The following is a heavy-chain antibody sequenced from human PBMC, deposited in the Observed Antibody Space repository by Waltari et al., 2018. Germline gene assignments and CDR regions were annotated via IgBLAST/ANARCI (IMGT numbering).Heavy chain of an antibody. Sequence: QVQLQESGPGLVKPSETLSLTCAVSGSSLRSNYFWGWVRQPPGKGLEWIGHIYDSETIFYNPSLKSRVTISLDTSKNHFSLKLSSLTAADTAVYFCARGLSKVADYWGQGILVTVSS. CDR2: IYDSETI. D-gene: IGHD1-26*01. J-gene: IGHJ4*02. V-gene: IGHV4-38-2*01. CDR1: GSSLRSNYF. CDR3: ARGLSKVADY.